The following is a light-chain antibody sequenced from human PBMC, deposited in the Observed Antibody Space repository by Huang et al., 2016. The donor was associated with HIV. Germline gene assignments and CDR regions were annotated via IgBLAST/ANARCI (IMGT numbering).Light chain of an antibody. V-gene: IGKV4-1*01. J-gene: IGKJ1*01. CDR3: QQYYNTPPT. Sequence: DIVMTQSPDSLAVSLGERATINCKSSQSILYSSNNKNYLAWYQQKPGQPPKLLIYWASTRESGVPDRFSGSGSGTDFTRTISSLQAEDVAVYCCQQYYNTPPTFGRGTKVEVK. CDR1: QSILYSSNNKNY. CDR2: WAS.